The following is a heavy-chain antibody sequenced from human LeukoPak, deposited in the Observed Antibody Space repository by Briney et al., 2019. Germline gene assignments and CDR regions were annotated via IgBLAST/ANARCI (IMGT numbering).Heavy chain of an antibody. V-gene: IGHV3-30-3*01. D-gene: IGHD3-9*01. J-gene: IGHJ6*02. CDR2: ISYDGSNK. CDR3: AREGYDILTGPPQDV. Sequence: PGGSLRLSCAASGFTVSSNYMSWVRQAPGKGLEWVAVISYDGSNKYYADSVKGRFTISRDNSKNTLYLQMNSLRAEDTAVYYCAREGYDILTGPPQDVWGQGTTVTVSS. CDR1: GFTVSSNY.